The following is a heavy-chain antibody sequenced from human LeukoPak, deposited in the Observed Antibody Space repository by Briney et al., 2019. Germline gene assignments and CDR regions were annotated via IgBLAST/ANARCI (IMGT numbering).Heavy chain of an antibody. CDR2: FSGCGGRT. V-gene: IGHV3-23*01. CDR1: VFTFSSYA. Sequence: GVSLRLFCAASVFTFSSYAMSWVRQAPGEGVEWVSAFSGCGGRTYYADSGKGRFTISRDNSKNTLYLQMNSLRAEDTAVYYCAKRDDSSGYYYFPKGYYFDYWGQGTLVTVSS. J-gene: IGHJ4*02. D-gene: IGHD3-22*01. CDR3: AKRDDSSGYYYFPKGYYFDY.